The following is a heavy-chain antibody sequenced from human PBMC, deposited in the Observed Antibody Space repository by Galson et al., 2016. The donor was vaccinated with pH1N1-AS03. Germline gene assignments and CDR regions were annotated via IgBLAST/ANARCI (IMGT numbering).Heavy chain of an antibody. D-gene: IGHD1-26*01. Sequence: SVKVSCKASGYSFTDKYIHWIRQAPGQGLEWMAIIDPDASTTVCAQKFQGRVTVTRDTSTTTVYMELASLRLEDTALYYCAGWTSGRYTVGFDFWGQGTLVSVSS. V-gene: IGHV1-46*01. J-gene: IGHJ4*02. CDR2: IDPDASTT. CDR3: AGWTSGRYTVGFDF. CDR1: GYSFTDKY.